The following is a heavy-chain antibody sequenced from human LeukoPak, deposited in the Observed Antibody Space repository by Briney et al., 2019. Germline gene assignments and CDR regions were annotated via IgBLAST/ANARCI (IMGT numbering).Heavy chain of an antibody. CDR2: IRSKPNSYAT. CDR3: TRVADDYGDPSSPFNS. D-gene: IGHD4-17*01. J-gene: IGHJ4*02. V-gene: IGHV3-73*01. CDR1: GFTFSGSA. Sequence: PGGSLRLSCAASGFTFSGSAMHWVRQASGKGLEWVGRIRSKPNSYATAYAVSVKGRFTISRDDSKNTAFLQMNSLKIEDTAVYHCTRVADDYGDPSSPFNSWGQGTLVTVSS.